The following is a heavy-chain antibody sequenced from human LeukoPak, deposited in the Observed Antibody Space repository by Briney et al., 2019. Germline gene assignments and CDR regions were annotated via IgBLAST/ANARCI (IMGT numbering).Heavy chain of an antibody. J-gene: IGHJ4*02. CDR1: GFTFSSYD. D-gene: IGHD1-26*01. V-gene: IGHV3-23*01. CDR3: AKDGWEIRLATGN. Sequence: GGSLRLSCAASGFTFSSYDMSWVRQAPGKGLAWVSGISGGGNTFYSDSVRGRFTISRDSSKNTLYLDMTGLRAEDTAVYFCAKDGWEIRLATGNWGQGTLVTVSS. CDR2: ISGGGNT.